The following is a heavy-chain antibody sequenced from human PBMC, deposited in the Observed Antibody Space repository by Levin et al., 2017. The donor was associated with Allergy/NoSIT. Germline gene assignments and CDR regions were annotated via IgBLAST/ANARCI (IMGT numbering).Heavy chain of an antibody. CDR2: IYHSGST. V-gene: IGHV4-4*02. CDR3: ARGSILTGTSTSFCFDY. D-gene: IGHD2-2*01. Sequence: SETLSLTCAVSGGSISSSSNWWNWVRQPPGKGLEWIGEIYHSGSTNYNPSLKSRVTISVDKSKNQFSLKLSSVTAADTAVYYCARGSILTGTSTSFCFDYWGQGTLVTVSS. J-gene: IGHJ4*02. CDR1: GGSISSSSNW.